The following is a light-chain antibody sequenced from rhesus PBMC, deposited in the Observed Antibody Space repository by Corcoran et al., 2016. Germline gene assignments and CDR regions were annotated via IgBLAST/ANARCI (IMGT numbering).Light chain of an antibody. V-gene: IGKV3S9*01. CDR2: GAS. CDR1: QSGSSY. CDR3: QQYSNWPLT. J-gene: IGKJ4*01. Sequence: EIVMTQSPATLSVSPGERATLSCRASQSGSSYVAWYQQKPEQAPRLLIYGASSRATGIPDRFSGSGSGTDFTLTLSSLEPDVFSVYYCQQYSNWPLTFGGGTKVEIK.